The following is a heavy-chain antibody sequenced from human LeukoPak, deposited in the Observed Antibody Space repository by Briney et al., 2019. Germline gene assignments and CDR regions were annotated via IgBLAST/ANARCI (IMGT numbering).Heavy chain of an antibody. Sequence: SETLSLTCTVSGGSISNYYWSWLRQPPRKGLEWIGYIYYSGSTYYNPSLRSRVTISVDTSKNQFSLNLNSVTAADTAVYYCARALSGTYGLFQHWGQGTLVTVSS. D-gene: IGHD1-26*01. CDR1: GGSISNYY. CDR2: IYYSGST. V-gene: IGHV4-59*01. J-gene: IGHJ1*01. CDR3: ARALSGTYGLFQH.